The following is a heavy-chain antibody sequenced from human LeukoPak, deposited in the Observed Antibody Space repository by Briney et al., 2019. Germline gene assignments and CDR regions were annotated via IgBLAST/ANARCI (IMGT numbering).Heavy chain of an antibody. CDR2: IYPGDSDT. Sequence: GESLKISCKGSGYSFTSYWIGWVRQMPGKGLEWMGIIYPGDSDTRYSPSFQGQVTISADKSISTAYLQWSSLKASDTAMYYCARQSPNPYGILTGYYHAFDIWGQGTMVTVSS. V-gene: IGHV5-51*01. D-gene: IGHD3-9*01. J-gene: IGHJ3*02. CDR1: GYSFTSYW. CDR3: ARQSPNPYGILTGYYHAFDI.